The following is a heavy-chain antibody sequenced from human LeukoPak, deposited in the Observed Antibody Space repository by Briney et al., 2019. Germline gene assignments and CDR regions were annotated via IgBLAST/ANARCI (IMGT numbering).Heavy chain of an antibody. D-gene: IGHD3-9*01. CDR2: IFSGGNT. J-gene: IGHJ4*02. V-gene: IGHV4-39*01. CDR3: ARPQLGSSAGYVDY. Sequence: SETLSLTCTVSGASISSSRSFWGWIRQPPGKGLEWIVSIFSGGNTYYNPSLNSRVSISIDTSKNQFSLRLSSVAAADTAFYFCARPQLGSSAGYVDYWGQGILVTVSS. CDR1: GASISSSRSF.